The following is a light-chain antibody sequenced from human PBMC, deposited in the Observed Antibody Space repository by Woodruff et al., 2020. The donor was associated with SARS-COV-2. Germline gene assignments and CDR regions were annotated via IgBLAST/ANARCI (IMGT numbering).Light chain of an antibody. J-gene: IGKJ2*01. CDR1: ETTSSW. Sequence: ITCRASETTSSWLAWYQQKPGKAPKLLISRASNLESGVPSRFSGSGSGTDFTLTISSLQSEDFAVYYCQQHNNWPTYTFGQGT. V-gene: IGKV1-5*03. CDR2: RAS. CDR3: QQHNNWPTYT.